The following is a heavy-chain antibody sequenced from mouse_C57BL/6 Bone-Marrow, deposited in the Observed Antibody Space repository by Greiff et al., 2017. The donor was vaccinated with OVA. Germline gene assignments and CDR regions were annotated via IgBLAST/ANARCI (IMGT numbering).Heavy chain of an antibody. J-gene: IGHJ1*03. V-gene: IGHV3-1*01. D-gene: IGHD1-1*01. CDR2: ISYSGST. Sequence: EVKLVESGPGMVKPSQSLSLTCTVTGYSITSGYDWHWIRHFPGNKLEWMGYISYSGSTNYNPSLKSRISITHDTSKNHFFLKLNSVTTEDTATYYCAREGGFRYYGSKYFDVWGTGTTVTVSS. CDR1: GYSITSGYD. CDR3: AREGGFRYYGSKYFDV.